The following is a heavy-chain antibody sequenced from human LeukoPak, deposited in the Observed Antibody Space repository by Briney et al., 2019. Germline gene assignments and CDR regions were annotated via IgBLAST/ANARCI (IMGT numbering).Heavy chain of an antibody. Sequence: ASVKVSCKASGGTFSSYAISWVRQAPGQGLEWMGGIIPIFGTANYAQKFQGRVTITADESTSTAYMELSSLRSEDTAVYYCARGWDSSGWYDYWGQGTLVTVSS. V-gene: IGHV1-69*13. D-gene: IGHD6-19*01. J-gene: IGHJ4*02. CDR2: IIPIFGTA. CDR3: ARGWDSSGWYDY. CDR1: GGTFSSYA.